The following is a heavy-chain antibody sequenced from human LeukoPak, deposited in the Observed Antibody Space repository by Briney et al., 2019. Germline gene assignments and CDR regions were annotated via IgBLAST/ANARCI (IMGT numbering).Heavy chain of an antibody. Sequence: ASVKVSRKASGYTFTGYYMHWVRQAPGQGLEWMGWINTNTGNPTYAQGFTGRFVFSLDTSVSTAYLQISGLKADDTAVYYCARERNDCYGSSGCVGDSYMDVWGKGTTVTVSS. CDR2: INTNTGNP. CDR3: ARERNDCYGSSGCVGDSYMDV. D-gene: IGHD3-22*01. V-gene: IGHV7-4-1*02. CDR1: GYTFTGYY. J-gene: IGHJ6*03.